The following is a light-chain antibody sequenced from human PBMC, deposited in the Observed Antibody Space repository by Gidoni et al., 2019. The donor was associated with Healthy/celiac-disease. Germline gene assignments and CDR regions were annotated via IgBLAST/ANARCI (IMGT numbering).Light chain of an antibody. CDR2: GAS. Sequence: DIVMTQSPATLSVSPGERATLSCRASQSVSSNLAWYQQKPGQAPRLLIYGASTRATGIPARFSGSGSVTEFTLTISRRQSEDFAVYYCQQYNNWPPLTFGGGTKVEIK. V-gene: IGKV3-15*01. CDR1: QSVSSN. CDR3: QQYNNWPPLT. J-gene: IGKJ4*01.